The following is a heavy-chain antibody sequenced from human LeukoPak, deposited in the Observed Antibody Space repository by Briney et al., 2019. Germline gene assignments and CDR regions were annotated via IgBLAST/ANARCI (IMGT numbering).Heavy chain of an antibody. CDR1: GYTFTSCY. V-gene: IGHV1-46*01. Sequence: ASVKVSCKASGYTFTSCYMHWVRQAPGQGLEWMGIINPSGGSTNYAQKFQGRVTMTRNTSISTAYMELSSLRSEDTAVYYCARASKGLWFGELLSLRSYYFDYWGQGTLVTVSS. CDR2: INPSGGST. CDR3: ARASKGLWFGELLSLRSYYFDY. J-gene: IGHJ4*02. D-gene: IGHD3-10*01.